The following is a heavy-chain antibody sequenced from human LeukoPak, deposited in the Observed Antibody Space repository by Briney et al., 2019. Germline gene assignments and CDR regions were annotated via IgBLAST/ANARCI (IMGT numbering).Heavy chain of an antibody. CDR1: GYTFTSYA. J-gene: IGHJ4*02. V-gene: IGHV7-4-1*02. D-gene: IGHD2-2*01. CDR2: INTYTGNP. Sequence: GASVKVSCKASGYTFTSYAMNWVRQAPGQGLEWMGWINTYTGNPTYAQGFTGRFVFSLDTSVNTAYLQISSLKAEDTAVYYCARALPGCDRTNCYGLDYWGQGTLVTVSS. CDR3: ARALPGCDRTNCYGLDY.